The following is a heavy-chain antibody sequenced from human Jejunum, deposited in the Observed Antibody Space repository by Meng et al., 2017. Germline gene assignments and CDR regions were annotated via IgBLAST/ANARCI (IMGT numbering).Heavy chain of an antibody. Sequence: GPWQGSCPGWVKPSWTLSLTCAVSGASISDSNGWSWVRQPLGKALEWIGEIYHTGTTNYNPSLKSRVTMSLDKSKNQFSLELTSVTAADTAVYYCARDLLGPAIAATGWFDPWGQGTLVTVSS. CDR1: GASISDSNG. CDR3: ARDLLGPAIAATGWFDP. V-gene: IGHV4-4*02. D-gene: IGHD6-13*01. J-gene: IGHJ5*02. CDR2: IYHTGTT.